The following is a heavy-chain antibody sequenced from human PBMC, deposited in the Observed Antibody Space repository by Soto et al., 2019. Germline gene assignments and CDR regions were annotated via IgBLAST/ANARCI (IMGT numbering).Heavy chain of an antibody. D-gene: IGHD2-15*01. Sequence: AASVKVSCKTSGDSFNDYYINWVRQATGQGLEWMGWMNPNSGNTGYAQKFQGRVTMTRNTSISTAYMELSSLRSEDTAVYYCARIWGSGGRNWDYHYYYMDVWGKGTTVTVSS. CDR1: GDSFNDYY. CDR2: MNPNSGNT. CDR3: ARIWGSGGRNWDYHYYYMDV. J-gene: IGHJ6*03. V-gene: IGHV1-8*02.